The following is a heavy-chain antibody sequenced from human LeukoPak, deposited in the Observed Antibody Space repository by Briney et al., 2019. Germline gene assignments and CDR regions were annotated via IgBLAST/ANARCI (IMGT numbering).Heavy chain of an antibody. CDR1: GGSISSGDYY. D-gene: IGHD2-2*01. V-gene: IGHV4-30-4*08. CDR2: IYYSGST. Sequence: SETLSLTSTVSGGSISSGDYYWGWIRQPPGKDLEWIGYIYYSGSTYYNPSLKSRVTISVDTSKNQFSLKLSSVTAADMAVYYCAREVSVVVPAATFDYLYYWGQGTLVTVSS. CDR3: AREVSVVVPAATFDYLYY. J-gene: IGHJ4*02.